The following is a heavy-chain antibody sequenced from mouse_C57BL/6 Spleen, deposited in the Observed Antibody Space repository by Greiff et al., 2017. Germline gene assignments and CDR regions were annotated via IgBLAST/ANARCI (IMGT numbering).Heavy chain of an antibody. J-gene: IGHJ2*01. V-gene: IGHV1-64*01. D-gene: IGHD1-1*02. CDR1: GYTFTSYW. Sequence: VQLQQSGAELVKPGASVKLSCKASGYTFTSYWMHWVKQRPGQGLEWIGMIHPTSGSTNYNEKFKSKATLTVDKSSSTAYMQLSSLTSEDSAGYYCARENGGDYWGQGTTLTVSS. CDR2: IHPTSGST. CDR3: ARENGGDY.